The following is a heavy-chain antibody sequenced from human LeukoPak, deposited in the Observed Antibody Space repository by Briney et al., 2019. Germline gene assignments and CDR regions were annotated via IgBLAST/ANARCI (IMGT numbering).Heavy chain of an antibody. J-gene: IGHJ4*02. V-gene: IGHV3-30*04. CDR1: GFTFSSYA. Sequence: PGGSLRLSCAASGFTFSSYAMHWVRQDPGKGLEWVAVISYDGSNKYYADSVKGRFTISRDNSKNTLYLQMNSLRAEDTAVYYCARDLYYDSSGYYSGYWGQGTLVTVSS. CDR2: ISYDGSNK. D-gene: IGHD3-22*01. CDR3: ARDLYYDSSGYYSGY.